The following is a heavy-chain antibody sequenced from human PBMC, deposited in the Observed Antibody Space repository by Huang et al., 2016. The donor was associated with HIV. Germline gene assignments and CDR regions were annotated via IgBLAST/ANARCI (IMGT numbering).Heavy chain of an antibody. Sequence: QVQLVESGGGVVQPGRSLRLSCAASGFTFSSYALHWVRQTPGKGLEWVAVISDDGSNKNYADSVKGRFTISRDNSKNTLYLQMNSLGAEDTAVYYCARRLAAAARGFDYWGQGTLVTVSS. CDR2: ISDDGSNK. D-gene: IGHD6-13*01. V-gene: IGHV3-30-3*01. CDR1: GFTFSSYA. CDR3: ARRLAAAARGFDY. J-gene: IGHJ4*02.